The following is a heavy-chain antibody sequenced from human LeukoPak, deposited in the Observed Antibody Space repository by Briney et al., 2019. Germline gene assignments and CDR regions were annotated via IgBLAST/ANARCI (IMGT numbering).Heavy chain of an antibody. CDR1: GSSFTSYW. J-gene: IGHJ4*02. CDR2: IYPGDSDT. Sequence: GESLKISCKGSGSSFTSYWIGWVRQMPGKGLEWMGIIYPGDSDTRYSPSFQGQVTISADKSISTAYLQWSSLKASDTAMYYCARGRAVAGPAPDFDYWGQGTLVTVSS. V-gene: IGHV5-51*01. D-gene: IGHD6-19*01. CDR3: ARGRAVAGPAPDFDY.